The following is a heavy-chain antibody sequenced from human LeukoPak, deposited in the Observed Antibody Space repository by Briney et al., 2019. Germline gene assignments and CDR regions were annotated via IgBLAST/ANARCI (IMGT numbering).Heavy chain of an antibody. V-gene: IGHV1-2*06. J-gene: IGHJ4*02. CDR2: INPNSGGT. CDR1: GYTFTSYD. D-gene: IGHD3-9*01. Sequence: ASVKVSCKASGYTFTSYDFNWLRQATGQGLEWMGRINPNSGGTNYAQKFQGRVIMTRDTSISTAYMELSRLRSDDTAVYYCARVGLRYFDWLGYWGQGTLVTVSS. CDR3: ARVGLRYFDWLGY.